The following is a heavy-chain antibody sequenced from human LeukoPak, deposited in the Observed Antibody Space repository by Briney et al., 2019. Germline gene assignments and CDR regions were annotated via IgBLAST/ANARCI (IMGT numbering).Heavy chain of an antibody. V-gene: IGHV3-21*01. D-gene: IGHD6-19*01. J-gene: IGHJ4*02. CDR1: GFTFSSYS. CDR2: ISSSSSYI. CDR3: ARDTPTRMAVAGTLIH. Sequence: GGSLRLSCAASGFTFSSYSMNWVRRAPGKGLEWVSSISSSSSYIYYADSVKGRFTISRDNAKNSLYLQMNSLRAEDTAVYYCARDTPTRMAVAGTLIHWGQGTLVTVSS.